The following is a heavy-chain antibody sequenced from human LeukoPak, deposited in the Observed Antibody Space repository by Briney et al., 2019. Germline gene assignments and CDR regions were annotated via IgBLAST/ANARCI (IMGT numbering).Heavy chain of an antibody. D-gene: IGHD2-8*01. V-gene: IGHV3-30*02. Sequence: GGTLRLSCAASGFTFSSYGMSWVRQAPGKGLEWVAFIRYDGSNKYYADSVKGRFTISRDNSKNTLYLQMNSLRAEDTAVYYCARDGSDEWWPLGVGYYYYYMDVWGKGTTVTISS. CDR3: ARDGSDEWWPLGVGYYYYYMDV. J-gene: IGHJ6*03. CDR2: IRYDGSNK. CDR1: GFTFSSYG.